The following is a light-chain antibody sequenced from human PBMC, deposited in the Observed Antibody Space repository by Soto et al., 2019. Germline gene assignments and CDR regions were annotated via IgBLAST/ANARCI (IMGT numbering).Light chain of an antibody. V-gene: IGKV1-5*01. Sequence: DIQMTQSPSTLSASVGDRVTITCRASQSISNWLAWYQQRPGKAPKLLIYDASTLESWVPSRFSGSGSGTEFTLTIRGLRPDDFATYYCPQYNTYSYTFGQGTKLEIK. CDR2: DAS. J-gene: IGKJ2*01. CDR1: QSISNW. CDR3: PQYNTYSYT.